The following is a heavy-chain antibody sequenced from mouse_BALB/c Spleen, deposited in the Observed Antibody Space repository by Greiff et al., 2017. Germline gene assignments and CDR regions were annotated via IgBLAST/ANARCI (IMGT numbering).Heavy chain of an antibody. CDR3: ARSDGYGAMDY. Sequence: EVNVVESGGGLVQPGGSRKLSCAASGFTFSSFGMHWVRQAPEKGLEWVAYISSGSSTIYYADTVKGRFTISRDNPKNTLFLQMTSLRSEDTAMYYCARSDGYGAMDYWGQGTSVTVSS. V-gene: IGHV5-17*02. D-gene: IGHD1-2*01. J-gene: IGHJ4*01. CDR2: ISSGSSTI. CDR1: GFTFSSFG.